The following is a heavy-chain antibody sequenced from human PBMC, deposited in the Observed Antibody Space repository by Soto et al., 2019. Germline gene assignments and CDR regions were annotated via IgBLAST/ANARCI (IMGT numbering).Heavy chain of an antibody. Sequence: QVQLVESGGGVVQPGRSLRLSCAASGFTFSSYGMHWVRQAPGKGLEWVAVIWYDGSNKYYADSVKGRFTISRDNSKNTLDLQMNSLRDEDTAVYYCAREDYGSGSFDYWGQGTLVTVSS. V-gene: IGHV3-33*01. CDR3: AREDYGSGSFDY. CDR1: GFTFSSYG. CDR2: IWYDGSNK. D-gene: IGHD3-10*01. J-gene: IGHJ4*02.